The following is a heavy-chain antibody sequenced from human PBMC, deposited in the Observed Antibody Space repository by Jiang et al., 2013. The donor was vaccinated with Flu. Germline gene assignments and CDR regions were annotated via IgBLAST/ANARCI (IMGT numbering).Heavy chain of an antibody. D-gene: IGHD5-24*01. J-gene: IGHJ4*02. CDR1: GYTFTTYY. CDR2: INPSGGSA. V-gene: IGHV1-46*01. Sequence: GAEVKKPGASVKLSCKASGYTFTTYYLHWVRQAPGQGLEWMGIINPSGGSATYAQKFQGRVTMTRDTSTSTVYMELSSLRSEDTAVYYCATISRNGYNGFDYWGQGTLVTVSS. CDR3: ATISRNGYNGFDY.